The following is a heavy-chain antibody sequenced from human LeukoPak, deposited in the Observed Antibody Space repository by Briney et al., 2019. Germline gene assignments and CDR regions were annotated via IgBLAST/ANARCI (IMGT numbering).Heavy chain of an antibody. D-gene: IGHD3-10*01. CDR2: VNPDSGGI. J-gene: IGHJ3*02. CDR1: GYTFTDNY. V-gene: IGHV1-2*06. CDR3: ARDTRPITYYYGSGSYVNAFDI. Sequence: ASVKVSCKASGYTFTDNYIHWVRQAPGQGLEWMGRVNPDSGGINYAQKFQGRVTMTRDTSISTAYMELSRLRSDDTAVYYCARDTRPITYYYGSGSYVNAFDIWGQGTMVTVSS.